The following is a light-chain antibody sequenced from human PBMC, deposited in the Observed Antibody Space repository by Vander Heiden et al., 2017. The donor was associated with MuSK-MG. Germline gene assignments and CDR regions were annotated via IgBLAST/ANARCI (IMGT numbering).Light chain of an antibody. J-gene: IGKJ2*01. CDR2: AAS. Sequence: IQMTPSPSSLSASVGDRVTITCRASQSISSYLNWYQQKPGKAPKLLIYAASSLQSGVPSRFSGSGSGTDFTLTISRLQPEDFATYYCQQSDSTPYTFGQGTQLEIK. CDR3: QQSDSTPYT. V-gene: IGKV1-39*01. CDR1: QSISSY.